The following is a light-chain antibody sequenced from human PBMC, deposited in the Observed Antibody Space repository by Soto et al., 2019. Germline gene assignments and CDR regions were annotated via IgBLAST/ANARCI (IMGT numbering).Light chain of an antibody. CDR1: QSIRNW. CDR3: QQYNSYPYT. V-gene: IGKV1-5*03. CDR2: KAS. Sequence: DIQMTQSPSTLSASVGDRVTITCRASQSIRNWLAWYEQKPGKAPKLLLYKASTLQSGVPSRFSGSGSGTDFSLTISILQPDDFATYYCQQYNSYPYTLGQETQLEIK. J-gene: IGKJ2*01.